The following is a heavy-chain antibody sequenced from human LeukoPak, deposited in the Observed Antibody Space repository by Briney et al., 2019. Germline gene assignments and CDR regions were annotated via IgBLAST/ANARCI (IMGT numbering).Heavy chain of an antibody. CDR3: ARSIGYYYTMDV. Sequence: GGSLRLSCVACGFSFSDYYMRWIRQAPGRGLEWISYICGSGSDLYYADSVKGRFTISRDNANNSLYLQMNSLRAEDTAVYYCARSIGYYYTMDVWGQGTTVTVSS. J-gene: IGHJ6*02. CDR1: GFSFSDYY. V-gene: IGHV3-11*01. CDR2: ICGSGSDL. D-gene: IGHD3-22*01.